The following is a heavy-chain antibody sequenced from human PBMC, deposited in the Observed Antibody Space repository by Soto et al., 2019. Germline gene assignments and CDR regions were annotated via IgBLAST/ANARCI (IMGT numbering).Heavy chain of an antibody. J-gene: IGHJ5*02. D-gene: IGHD6-6*01. V-gene: IGHV3-48*03. CDR3: ARDSIAAPNWFDP. CDR2: ISSSGTKT. CDR1: GFTFRNFE. Sequence: ESGGGLVQPGGSLRLSCAASGFTFRNFEMNWVRQVPGKGLEWISYISSSGTKTYYADSVKGRFIVSRDNTNDSLFLEMNSLRDEDSGVYYCARDSIAAPNWFDPWGQGTLVTVSS.